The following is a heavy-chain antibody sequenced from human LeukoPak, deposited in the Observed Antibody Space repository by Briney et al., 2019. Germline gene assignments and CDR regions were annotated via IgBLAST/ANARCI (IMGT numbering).Heavy chain of an antibody. J-gene: IGHJ3*02. V-gene: IGHV3-21*01. CDR1: RFTFPSYS. D-gene: IGHD2/OR15-2a*01. Sequence: GGSLRLSCAASRFTFPSYSMNWVRQAPGKGLEWVSSITRSSSYISYADSVKGRFTISRDNAKKSLHLQMNSLRAEDTAVYYCASSTLSGIGVFDIWGQGTMVTVSS. CDR2: ITRSSSYI. CDR3: ASSTLSGIGVFDI.